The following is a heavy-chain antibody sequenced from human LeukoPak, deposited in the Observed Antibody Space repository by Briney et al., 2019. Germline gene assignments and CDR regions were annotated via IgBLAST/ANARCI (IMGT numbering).Heavy chain of an antibody. CDR1: GGSIRSYY. V-gene: IGHV4-59*01. CDR2: IYYSGST. CDR3: ARTGSTVTMLYPFDH. D-gene: IGHD4-17*01. J-gene: IGHJ4*02. Sequence: SETLSLTCTVSGGSIRSYYWSWIRQPPGKGLEWIGYIYYSGSTNYNPSLKSRVSISVDTSKNQFSLKLSSVTAADTAVYYCARTGSTVTMLYPFDHWGQGTLVTGSS.